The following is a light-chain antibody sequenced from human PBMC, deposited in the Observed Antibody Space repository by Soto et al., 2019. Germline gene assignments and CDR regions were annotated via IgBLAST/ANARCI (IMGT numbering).Light chain of an antibody. CDR1: QSVSSY. CDR3: QQRSNWPP. Sequence: EIVLTQSPATLSLSPGERATLSCRASQSVSSYLAWYQQKPGQAPRLLIYDASNRATGIPARFSGSGSGTDFTLTISSLEPEDFAVYYCQQRSNWPPFGQGTKLDIK. CDR2: DAS. J-gene: IGKJ2*01. V-gene: IGKV3-11*01.